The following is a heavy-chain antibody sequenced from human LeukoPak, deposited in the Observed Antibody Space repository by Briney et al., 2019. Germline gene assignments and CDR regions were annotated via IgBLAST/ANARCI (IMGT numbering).Heavy chain of an antibody. D-gene: IGHD5-12*01. J-gene: IGHJ4*02. Sequence: GGSLRLSCAASGFSFSIDWVTWVRPAPGEGLEWVANINQDGSEKHYMDSVKARFTISRDNAKNSLSLQMNSLRAEDTAVYYCVRDGGVSGYDLLDYWGQGTLVTVSS. CDR3: VRDGGVSGYDLLDY. CDR2: INQDGSEK. CDR1: GFSFSIDW. V-gene: IGHV3-7*01.